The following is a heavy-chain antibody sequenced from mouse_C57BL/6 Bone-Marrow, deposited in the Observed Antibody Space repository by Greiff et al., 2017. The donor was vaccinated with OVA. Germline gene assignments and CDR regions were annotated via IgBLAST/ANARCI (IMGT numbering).Heavy chain of an antibody. CDR1: GYTFTDYN. D-gene: IGHD2-1*01. V-gene: IGHV1-18*01. CDR2: INPNNGGT. CDR3: ARREEGYYGNYVGDY. Sequence: EVQLQQSGPELVKPGASVKIPCKASGYTFTDYNMDWVKQSHGKSLEWIGDINPNNGGTIYNQKFKGKATLTVDKSSSTAYMELRSLTSEDTAVYYCARREEGYYGNYVGDYWGQGTTLTVSS. J-gene: IGHJ2*01.